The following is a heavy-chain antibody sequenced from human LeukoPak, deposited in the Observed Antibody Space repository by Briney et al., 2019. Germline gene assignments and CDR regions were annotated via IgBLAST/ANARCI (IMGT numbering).Heavy chain of an antibody. J-gene: IGHJ4*02. CDR2: IWYDGTNK. D-gene: IGHD3-16*01. V-gene: IGHV3-33*01. CDR3: ATNQIMIREYYFDY. CDR1: GFTFSTYG. Sequence: PGGSLRLSCAASGFTFSTYGMHWVRQAPGKGLEWVAVIWYDGTNKYYADSVKGRFTISRDNSKNTLYLQMNSLRAEDTAVYYCATNQIMIREYYFDYWGQGTLVTASS.